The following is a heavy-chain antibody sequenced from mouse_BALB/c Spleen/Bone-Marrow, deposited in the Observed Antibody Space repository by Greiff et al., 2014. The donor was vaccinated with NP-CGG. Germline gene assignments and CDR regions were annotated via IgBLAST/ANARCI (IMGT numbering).Heavy chain of an antibody. V-gene: IGHV2-9*02. Sequence: VKLMESGPGLVEPSQSLSITCTVSGFSLTSYGVHWVRQPPGKGLEWLGVIWAGGSTNYNSALMSRLSISKDNSKSQVFLKMNSLQTDDTAMYYCARDPIYYDYDWYFDVWGAGTTVTVSS. CDR1: GFSLTSYG. J-gene: IGHJ1*01. D-gene: IGHD2-4*01. CDR3: ARDPIYYDYDWYFDV. CDR2: IWAGGST.